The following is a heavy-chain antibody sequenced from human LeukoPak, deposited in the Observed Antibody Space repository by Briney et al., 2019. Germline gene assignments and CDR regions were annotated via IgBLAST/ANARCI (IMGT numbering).Heavy chain of an antibody. V-gene: IGHV3-21*01. J-gene: IGHJ4*02. D-gene: IGHD6-19*01. CDR1: GFTFSSYS. CDR2: ISSSSSYI. Sequence: PGGSLRLSCAASGFTFSSYSMNWVRQAPGKGLEWVSSISSSSSYIYYADSVKGRFTISRDNAKNSLYLQMNSLRAEDTAVYYCARDQGSSGWYFPFDYWGQGTLVTVSS. CDR3: ARDQGSSGWYFPFDY.